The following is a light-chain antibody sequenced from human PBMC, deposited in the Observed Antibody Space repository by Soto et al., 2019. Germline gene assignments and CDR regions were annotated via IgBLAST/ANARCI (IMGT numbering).Light chain of an antibody. CDR3: QQSYSTLWT. Sequence: IQMTESPSARSASVGGRGTITCRASQGISSYLNLHQQEPGIAPKLLIYAASSLQSGVPSRFSGSGSGTDFTLTISSLQPEDFATYYCQQSYSTLWTFGQGTKVDIK. J-gene: IGKJ1*01. CDR1: QGISSY. V-gene: IGKV1-39*01. CDR2: AAS.